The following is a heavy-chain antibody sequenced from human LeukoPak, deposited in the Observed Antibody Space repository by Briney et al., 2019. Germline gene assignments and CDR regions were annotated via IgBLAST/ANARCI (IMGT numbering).Heavy chain of an antibody. CDR2: IYPGDSDT. V-gene: IGHV5-51*01. J-gene: IGHJ5*02. Sequence: GESLQISCKGSGYSFTSYGIGWVRQMPGKGLEWMGIIYPGDSDTRYSPSFQGQVTISADRSISTAYLQWSSLKASDTAMYYCARLGVPAASSWFDPWGQGTLVTVSS. CDR1: GYSFTSYG. D-gene: IGHD2-2*01. CDR3: ARLGVPAASSWFDP.